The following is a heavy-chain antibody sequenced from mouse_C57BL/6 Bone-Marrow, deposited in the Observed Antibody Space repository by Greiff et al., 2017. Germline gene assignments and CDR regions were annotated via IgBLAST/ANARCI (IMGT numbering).Heavy chain of an antibody. Sequence: EVQLQQSGAELVRPGASVKLSCTASGFNIKDDYMHWVKQRPEQGLEWIGWIDPENGDTEYASKFQGKATITADTSSNTAYLQLSSLTSEDTAVYYCTKGSTMITTWAYWGHGTLVTVSA. J-gene: IGHJ3*01. CDR2: IDPENGDT. CDR3: TKGSTMITTWAY. V-gene: IGHV14-4*01. CDR1: GFNIKDDY. D-gene: IGHD2-4*01.